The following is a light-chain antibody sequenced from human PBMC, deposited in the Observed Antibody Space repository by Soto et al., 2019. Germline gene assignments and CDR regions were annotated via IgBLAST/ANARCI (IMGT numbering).Light chain of an antibody. J-gene: IGLJ1*01. CDR1: SSDVGGYNY. CDR3: SSYTTTNSPTYV. V-gene: IGLV2-14*03. Sequence: QSALTQPASVSGSPGQSITISCTGTSSDVGGYNYVSWYQQHPGKAPKVIIYDVTNRSSGVSKRFSGSKSGNTASLTISGLQAEDEADYYCSSYTTTNSPTYVFGTGTKVTVL. CDR2: DVT.